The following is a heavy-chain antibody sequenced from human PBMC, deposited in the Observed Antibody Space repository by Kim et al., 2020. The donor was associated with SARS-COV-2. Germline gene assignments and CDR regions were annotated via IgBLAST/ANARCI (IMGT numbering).Heavy chain of an antibody. J-gene: IGHJ6*02. V-gene: IGHV4-34*01. CDR3: ARGGGATWYYGMDV. D-gene: IGHD1-26*01. Sequence: NPSLKSRVPISVDTSKNQFSLKLSSVTAADTAVYYCARGGGATWYYGMDVWGQGTTVTVSS.